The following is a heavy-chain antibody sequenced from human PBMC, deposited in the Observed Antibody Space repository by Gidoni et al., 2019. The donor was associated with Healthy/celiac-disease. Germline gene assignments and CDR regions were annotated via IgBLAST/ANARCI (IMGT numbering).Heavy chain of an antibody. Sequence: DVQLVESGGGLVQPGRSLRLSCTASGFTFGDYAMSWIRQAPRKGLEWVGFIRSKAYGGTTEYAASVKGRFTISRDDSKSIAYLKMNSLKTEDTAVYYCTREGLLWFGETPIWGQGTLVTVSS. J-gene: IGHJ4*02. CDR1: GFTFGDYA. CDR2: IRSKAYGGTT. V-gene: IGHV3-49*03. D-gene: IGHD3-10*01. CDR3: TREGLLWFGETPI.